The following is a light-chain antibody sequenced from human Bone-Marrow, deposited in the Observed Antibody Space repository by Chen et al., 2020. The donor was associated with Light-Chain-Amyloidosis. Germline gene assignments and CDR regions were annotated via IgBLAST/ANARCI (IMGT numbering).Light chain of an antibody. Sequence: DIRMTQSPSTLSASVGERVTITCRASQDIGDWLAWFQQKPGKAPDLLIYKASILQPGVPSRFSCSGSGTEFTLSINSLQPDDFATYFCQQYKLFSFTFGQGTTL. J-gene: IGKJ2*01. V-gene: IGKV1-5*03. CDR1: QDIGDW. CDR3: QQYKLFSFT. CDR2: KAS.